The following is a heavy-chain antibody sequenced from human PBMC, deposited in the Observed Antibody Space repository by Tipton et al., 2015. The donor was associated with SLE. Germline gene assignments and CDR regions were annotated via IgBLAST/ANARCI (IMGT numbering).Heavy chain of an antibody. D-gene: IGHD5-24*01. CDR1: GDSIRTPTYY. CDR3: ARKESSTMRDY. CDR2: ISHSGNT. Sequence: TLSLTCTVSGDSIRTPTYYWGWIRQPPGKGLEWIGTISHSGNTYSHTSLESRVTISVDTSQNQFSMSLSSVSAADTAVYYCARKESSTMRDYWGQGTLVTVSS. J-gene: IGHJ4*02. V-gene: IGHV4-39*07.